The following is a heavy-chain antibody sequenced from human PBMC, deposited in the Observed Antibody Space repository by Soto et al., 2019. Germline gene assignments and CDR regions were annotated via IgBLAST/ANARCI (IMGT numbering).Heavy chain of an antibody. J-gene: IGHJ4*02. CDR2: IYYSGST. CDR3: ARVGYDSSGYYPLYYFDY. D-gene: IGHD3-22*01. V-gene: IGHV4-61*01. Sequence: PSETLSLTCAVSGGSISSGSYYWSWIRQPPGKGLEWIGYIYYSGSTNYNPSLKSRVTISVDTSKNQFSLKLSSVTAADTAVYYCARVGYDSSGYYPLYYFDYWGQGTLVTVSS. CDR1: GGSISSGSYY.